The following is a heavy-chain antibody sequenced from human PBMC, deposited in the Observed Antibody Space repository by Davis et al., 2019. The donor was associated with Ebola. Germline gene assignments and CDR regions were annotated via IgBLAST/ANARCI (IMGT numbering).Heavy chain of an antibody. J-gene: IGHJ3*02. V-gene: IGHV1-69*13. CDR3: ARYGDIVVVPAAIHGAFDI. CDR2: IIPIFGTA. CDR1: GGTFSSYA. Sequence: SVKVSCKASGGTFSSYAISWVRQAPGQGLEWMGGIIPIFGTANYAQKFQGRVTITADESTSAAYMELSSLRSEDTAVYYCARYGDIVVVPAAIHGAFDIWGQGTMVTVPS. D-gene: IGHD2-2*02.